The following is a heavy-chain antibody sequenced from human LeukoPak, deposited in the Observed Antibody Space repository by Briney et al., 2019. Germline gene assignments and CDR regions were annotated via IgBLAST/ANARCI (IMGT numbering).Heavy chain of an antibody. CDR1: GGAISCYY. CDR3: ARGGSIVGATPHDTFDI. V-gene: IGHV4-59*01. Sequence: PSETLSLTCTVSGGAISCYYWSWIRQAPGKGLDWIAYMYYSGSTNYNPSLKSRVSISVDTSKNQFSLKLTSVTAADTAVYYCARGGSIVGATPHDTFDIWGQGTMVTVSS. J-gene: IGHJ3*02. D-gene: IGHD1-26*01. CDR2: MYYSGST.